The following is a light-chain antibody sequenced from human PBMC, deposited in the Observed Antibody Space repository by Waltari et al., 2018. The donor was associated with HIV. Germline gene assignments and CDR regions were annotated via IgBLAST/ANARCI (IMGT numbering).Light chain of an antibody. CDR3: CSYAGSYTFV. CDR1: SSDVGAYKY. CDR2: DVT. J-gene: IGLJ1*01. Sequence: QSALTQPPSVSGSPGQSVTISCTGTSSDVGAYKYVSWYQQHPGKAPKLMIYDVTTRPSGVPDRFSGSKSGNTASLIISGLQAEDEADYYCCSYAGSYTFVFGAGTKVTVL. V-gene: IGLV2-11*01.